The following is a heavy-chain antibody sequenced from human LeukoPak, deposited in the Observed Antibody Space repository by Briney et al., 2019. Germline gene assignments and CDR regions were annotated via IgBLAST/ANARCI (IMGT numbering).Heavy chain of an antibody. CDR1: GYTFTGYY. V-gene: IGHV1-2*02. J-gene: IGHJ6*03. Sequence: ASVKVSCKASGYTFTGYYMHWVRQAPGQGLEWMGWINPNSGGTNYAQKFQGRVTMTRDTSISTAYMELSRLRSDDTAVYYCAREDGYCSSTSCYTSHYYYYMDVWGKGTTVTVPS. CDR3: AREDGYCSSTSCYTSHYYYYMDV. CDR2: INPNSGGT. D-gene: IGHD2-2*02.